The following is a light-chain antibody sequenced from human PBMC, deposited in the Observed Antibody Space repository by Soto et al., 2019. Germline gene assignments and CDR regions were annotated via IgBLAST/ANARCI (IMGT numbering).Light chain of an antibody. CDR3: AAWDDSLNGLYV. V-gene: IGLV1-44*01. CDR1: SSNIGSNS. Sequence: QSVLTQPPSASGTPGQRVTISCSGSSSNIGSNSVNWYQQLPGTAPQLLVYSTSQRPSWVPDRFSGSKSGTSASLAISALQSEDEADYFCAAWDDSLNGLYVFGTGTKLTVL. CDR2: STS. J-gene: IGLJ1*01.